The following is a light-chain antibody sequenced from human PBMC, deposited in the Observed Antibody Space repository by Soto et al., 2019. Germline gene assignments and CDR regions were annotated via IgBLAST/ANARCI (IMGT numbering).Light chain of an antibody. J-gene: IGKJ2*01. CDR1: QSVSSN. CDR3: QQYNNWPPIT. Sequence: EVVMTQSPATLSVSPGERATLSCRASQSVSSNLAWYQQKPGQAPRLLIYGASTRATGIPARFSGSGSGTEFTLTISSLQSEDFAIDYCQQYNNWPPITFGQGTKLEIK. CDR2: GAS. V-gene: IGKV3-15*01.